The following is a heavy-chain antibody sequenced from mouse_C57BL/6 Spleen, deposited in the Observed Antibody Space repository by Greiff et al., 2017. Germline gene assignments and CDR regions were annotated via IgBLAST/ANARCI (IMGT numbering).Heavy chain of an antibody. CDR3: ARYKPYAMDY. CDR2: INPNNGGT. J-gene: IGHJ4*01. V-gene: IGHV1-26*01. Sequence: VQLQQSGPELVKPGASVKISCKASGYTFTDYYMNWVKQSHGKSLEWIGDINPNNGGTSYNQKFKGKATLTVDKSSSTAYMELRSLTSEDSAVYYCARYKPYAMDYWGQGTSVTVSS. CDR1: GYTFTDYY.